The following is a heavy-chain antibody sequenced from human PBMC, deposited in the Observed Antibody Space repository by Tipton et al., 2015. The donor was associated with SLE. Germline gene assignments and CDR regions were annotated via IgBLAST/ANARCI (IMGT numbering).Heavy chain of an antibody. Sequence: TLSLTCTVSGGSISSSKYYWGWIRQPPGKGLEWIGSIYSSGNTYYNPSLKSRVSISVDTSKNQFFLNLRSVTAADTAVYFCARGGASVLIRNCYFDYWGQGSLVTVSS. V-gene: IGHV4-39*07. CDR3: ARGGASVLIRNCYFDY. CDR2: IYSSGNT. J-gene: IGHJ4*02. D-gene: IGHD2-8*01. CDR1: GGSISSSKYY.